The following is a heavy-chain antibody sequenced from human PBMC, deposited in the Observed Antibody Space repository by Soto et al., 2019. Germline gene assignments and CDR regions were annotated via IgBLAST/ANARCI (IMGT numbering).Heavy chain of an antibody. V-gene: IGHV1-2*02. J-gene: IGHJ6*02. D-gene: IGHD3-10*01. CDR2: LKPDNGGT. CDR1: GYTFTGHY. Sequence: QVQLVQSGAEVKPPGASVKVSCKASGYTFTGHYMHWVRQVSGRRLEFLGWLKPDNGGTYYAPKFQGRVTFTRDTSKTTAYMEMSGLQSDDTAFYFCARDLCPLGSGSPCPTFGMDLWGQGTTVAVSS. CDR3: ARDLCPLGSGSPCPTFGMDL.